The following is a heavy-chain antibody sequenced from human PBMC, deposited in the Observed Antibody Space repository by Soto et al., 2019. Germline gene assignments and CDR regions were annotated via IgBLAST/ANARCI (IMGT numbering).Heavy chain of an antibody. CDR3: ARSRFLEWLFPQGREFYYYYYYMDV. Sequence: SETLSLTCTVSGGSISSYYWSWIRQHPGKGLEWIGYIYYSGSTNYNPSLKSRVTISVDTSKNQFSLKLSSVTAADTAAYYCARSRFLEWLFPQGREFYYYYYYMDVWGKGTTVTVSS. V-gene: IGHV4-59*01. J-gene: IGHJ6*03. CDR1: GGSISSYY. D-gene: IGHD3-3*01. CDR2: IYYSGST.